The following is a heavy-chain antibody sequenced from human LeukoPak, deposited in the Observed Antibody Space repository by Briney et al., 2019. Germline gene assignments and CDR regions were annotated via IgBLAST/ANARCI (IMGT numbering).Heavy chain of an antibody. CDR2: INSDGSGA. J-gene: IGHJ4*02. Sequence: GGSLRLSCAASGFTFSGYRMHWVRQAPGKGLVWVSRINSDGSGATYAASVKGRFTISRDNAKNTLYLQMNSLRAEDTAMYYCARTNYFFDSWGQGTLVTVSS. CDR3: ARTNYFFDS. V-gene: IGHV3-74*01. CDR1: GFTFSGYR.